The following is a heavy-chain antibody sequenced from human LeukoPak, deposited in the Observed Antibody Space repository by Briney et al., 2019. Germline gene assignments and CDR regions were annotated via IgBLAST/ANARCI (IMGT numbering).Heavy chain of an antibody. V-gene: IGHV1-69*04. J-gene: IGHJ5*02. Sequence: SVKVSCNASGGTFSSYAISWVRQAPGQGHEWMGRIIPILGIANYAQKFQGRVTITADKSTSTAYMELSSLRSEDTAVYYCARDYGLRLGELPWGQGTLVTVSS. D-gene: IGHD3-16*01. CDR2: IIPILGIA. CDR1: GGTFSSYA. CDR3: ARDYGLRLGELP.